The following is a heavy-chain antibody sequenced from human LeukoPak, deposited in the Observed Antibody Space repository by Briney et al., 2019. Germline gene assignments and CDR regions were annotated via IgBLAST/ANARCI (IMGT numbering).Heavy chain of an antibody. CDR1: GGSINSSNR. CDR2: IFYSGSV. Sequence: SETLSLTCDVSGGSINSSNRWSWVRQSPEKGLEWIGQIFYSGSVNYSPSFKSRVTMSVDTSKNLFSLRLTSMTAADTAIYYCVRDRNSNLRLGFWGPGTLVTVSS. V-gene: IGHV4-4*02. D-gene: IGHD5-12*01. J-gene: IGHJ4*02. CDR3: VRDRNSNLRLGF.